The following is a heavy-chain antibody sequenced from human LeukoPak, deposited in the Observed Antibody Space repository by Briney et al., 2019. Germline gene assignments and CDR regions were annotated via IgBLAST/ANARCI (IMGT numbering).Heavy chain of an antibody. CDR3: ARVAWYSSSSRRGYFDY. Sequence: SSETLSLTCAVSGYSINSGYYWGWIRQPPGKGLEWIGSFYHSGSTYYNPSLKSRVTISVDTSKNQFSLKLSSVTAADTAVYYCARVAWYSSSSRRGYFDYWGQGTLVTVSS. V-gene: IGHV4-38-2*01. D-gene: IGHD6-6*01. J-gene: IGHJ4*02. CDR1: GYSINSGYY. CDR2: FYHSGST.